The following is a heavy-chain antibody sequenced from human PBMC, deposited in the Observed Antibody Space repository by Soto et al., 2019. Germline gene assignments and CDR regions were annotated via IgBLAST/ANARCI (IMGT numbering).Heavy chain of an antibody. CDR1: GFTFSSYN. D-gene: IGHD5-12*01. V-gene: IGHV3-21*01. Sequence: PGGSLRLSCAASGFTFSSYNMNWVRQAPGKGLEWVSSISSSRSYIYYADSVKGRFTVSRDNAKNSLYLQMNSLRAEDTVVYYCASTRRDGYNNYYYYYGMDVWGQGTTVTVSS. CDR2: ISSSRSYI. CDR3: ASTRRDGYNNYYYYYGMDV. J-gene: IGHJ6*02.